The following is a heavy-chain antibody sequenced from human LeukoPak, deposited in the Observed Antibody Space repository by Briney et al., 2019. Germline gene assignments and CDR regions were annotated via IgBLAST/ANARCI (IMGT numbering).Heavy chain of an antibody. CDR2: IRYNGNNQ. D-gene: IGHD3-10*01. V-gene: IGHV3-30*02. CDR3: AKDSAFYYIDV. Sequence: PGGSLRLSCAASGFTFNNYGMHWVRQAPGKGLEWVAFIRYNGNNQYYADSVKGRFTISRDNSKNTLYLQMNSLKGDDTAVYYCAKDSAFYYIDVWGKGTTDIISS. CDR1: GFTFNNYG. J-gene: IGHJ6*03.